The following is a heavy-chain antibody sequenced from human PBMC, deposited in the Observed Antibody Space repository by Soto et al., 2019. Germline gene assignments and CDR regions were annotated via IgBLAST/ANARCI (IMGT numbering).Heavy chain of an antibody. V-gene: IGHV3-21*01. CDR1: GFTFSSYS. CDR3: ARDQPGYSYGYGLGY. Sequence: GSLRLSCAASGFTFSSYSMNWVRQAPGKGLEWVSSISSSSSYIYYADSVKGRFTISRDNAKNSLYLQMDSLRAEDTAVYYCARDQPGYSYGYGLGYWGQGTLVTVSS. D-gene: IGHD5-18*01. CDR2: ISSSSSYI. J-gene: IGHJ4*02.